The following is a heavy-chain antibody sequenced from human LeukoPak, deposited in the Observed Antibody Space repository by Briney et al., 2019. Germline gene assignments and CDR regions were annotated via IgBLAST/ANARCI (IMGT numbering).Heavy chain of an antibody. CDR2: IYYSGST. V-gene: IGHV4-59*01. D-gene: IGHD5-18*01. CDR1: GGSISSYY. CDR3: VRAIQPGHFDY. J-gene: IGHJ4*02. Sequence: SETLSLTCTVSGGSISSYYWSWIRQPPGKGLEWIGYIYYSGSTNYNPSLKSRVTISVDTSKNQFSLKLSSVTAADTAVYYCVRAIQPGHFDYWGQGTLVTASS.